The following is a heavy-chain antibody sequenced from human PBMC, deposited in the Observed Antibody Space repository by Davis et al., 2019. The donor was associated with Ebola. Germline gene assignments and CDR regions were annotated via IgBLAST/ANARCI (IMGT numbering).Heavy chain of an antibody. CDR1: GYTFTSHA. Sequence: ASSVKVSCKASGYTFTSHAINWVRQAPGQGLEWLGWINTNTGNPTHAQDFTGRFVFSLDTSVSTAYLQISGLKAEDTAVYYCARHRGGGAADYWGQGTLVTVSS. CDR3: ARHRGGGAADY. V-gene: IGHV7-4-1*02. CDR2: INTNTGNP. J-gene: IGHJ4*02. D-gene: IGHD1-26*01.